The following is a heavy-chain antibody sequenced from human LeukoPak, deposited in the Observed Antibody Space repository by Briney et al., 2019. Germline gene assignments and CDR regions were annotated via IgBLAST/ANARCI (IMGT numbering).Heavy chain of an antibody. D-gene: IGHD3-9*01. CDR3: ARGSRYDILTGFDY. CDR1: GYTFTGYY. J-gene: IGHJ4*02. CDR2: INPNSGGT. Sequence: PWASVKVSCKASGYTFTGYYMHWVRQAPGQGLEWMGGINPNSGGTNYAQKFQGRVTMTRDTSISTAYMELSRLRSDDTAVYYCARGSRYDILTGFDYWGQGTLVTVSS. V-gene: IGHV1-2*02.